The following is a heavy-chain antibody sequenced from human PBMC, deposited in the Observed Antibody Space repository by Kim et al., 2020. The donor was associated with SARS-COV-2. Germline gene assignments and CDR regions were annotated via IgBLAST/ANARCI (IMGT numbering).Heavy chain of an antibody. Sequence: GGSLRLSCVASGFTFSNYGMHWVSQAPGEGLEWVAVISYDGSDKKEADSVKGRFIVSRDNSKNTVFLQMDSLRLDDTGVYYCAKEDAVRVAGDFDLWGQGTLVTVSS. V-gene: IGHV3-30*18. D-gene: IGHD6-19*01. CDR2: ISYDGSDK. J-gene: IGHJ4*02. CDR3: AKEDAVRVAGDFDL. CDR1: GFTFSNYG.